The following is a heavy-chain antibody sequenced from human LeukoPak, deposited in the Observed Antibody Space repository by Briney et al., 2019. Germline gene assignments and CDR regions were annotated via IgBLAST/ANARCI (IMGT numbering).Heavy chain of an antibody. J-gene: IGHJ4*02. CDR3: ARDLLYTGDSVGH. V-gene: IGHV1-2*02. CDR2: INPNSGGT. Sequence: ASVKVSCKASGYTFTGYYTHWVRQAPGQGLEWMGWINPNSGGTNYAQKFQGRVTMTRDTSISTAYMELSRLRSDDTAVYYCARDLLYTGDSVGHWGQGTLVTVSS. CDR1: GYTFTGYY. D-gene: IGHD7-27*01.